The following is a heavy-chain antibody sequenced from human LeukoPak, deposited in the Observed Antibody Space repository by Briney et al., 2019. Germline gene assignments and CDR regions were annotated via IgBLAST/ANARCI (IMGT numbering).Heavy chain of an antibody. CDR1: GYPFSSYD. CDR3: ARGWGSAYNFIFGYYHYGMDV. Sequence: ASVKVSCKTSGYPFSSYDINWVRQATGQGLEWMGWMNPNSANTGYAQNFQGRVTMTRNTSISTAYMELSSLRPEDTALYYCARGWGSAYNFIFGYYHYGMDVWGQGTTVTVSS. D-gene: IGHD3-16*01. V-gene: IGHV1-8*02. J-gene: IGHJ6*02. CDR2: MNPNSANT.